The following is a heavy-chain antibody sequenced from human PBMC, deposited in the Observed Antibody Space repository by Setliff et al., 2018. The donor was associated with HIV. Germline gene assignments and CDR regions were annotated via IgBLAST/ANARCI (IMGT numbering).Heavy chain of an antibody. J-gene: IGHJ4*02. CDR3: AKDLNGGDFHH. CDR1: GFTFRSFD. CDR2: ISSNGIYT. V-gene: IGHV3-21*06. D-gene: IGHD2-21*01. Sequence: PGGSLRLSCEASGFTFRSFDMHWVRQVPGKGLEWVSSISSNGIYTYYGDSVKGRFTISRDNVNNFLYLQMNSLSAEDSGVYFCAKDLNGGDFHHWGQGTLVTVSS.